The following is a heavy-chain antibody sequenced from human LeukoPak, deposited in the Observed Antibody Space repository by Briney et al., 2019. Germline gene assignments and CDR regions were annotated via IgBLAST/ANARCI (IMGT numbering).Heavy chain of an antibody. CDR2: IYTSGST. CDR1: GGSISSYY. V-gene: IGHV4-4*07. D-gene: IGHD6-19*01. J-gene: IGHJ3*02. Sequence: SETLSLTCTVSGGSISSYYWSWIRQPAGRGLEWIGRIYTSGSTNYNPSPKSRVTMSVDTSRNQFSLKLSSVTAADTAVYYCARDTLSYSSGWYQGSGGAFDIWGQGTMVTVSS. CDR3: ARDTLSYSSGWYQGSGGAFDI.